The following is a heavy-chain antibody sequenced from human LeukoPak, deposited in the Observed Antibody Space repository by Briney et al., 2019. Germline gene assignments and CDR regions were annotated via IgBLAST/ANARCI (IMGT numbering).Heavy chain of an antibody. CDR1: GGSISSGSYY. CDR2: MYYSGST. D-gene: IGHD5-18*01. J-gene: IGHJ5*02. Sequence: PSETLSLTCTVSGGSISSGSYYWSWIRQPAGKGLEWIGSMYYSGSTYYNSSLKSRVTISVDTSKNQFSLKLSSVTAADTAVYYCARQFYTAIVLFWFDPWGLGTLVTVSS. CDR3: ARQFYTAIVLFWFDP. V-gene: IGHV4-39*07.